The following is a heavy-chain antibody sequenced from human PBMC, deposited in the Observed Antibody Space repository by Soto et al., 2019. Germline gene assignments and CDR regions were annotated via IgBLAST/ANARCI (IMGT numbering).Heavy chain of an antibody. CDR1: GGSFSGYY. Sequence: SETLSLTCAVYGGSFSGYYWSWIRQPPGKGLEWIGEINHSGSTNYNPSLKSRVTISVDTSKNQFSLKLSSVTAADTAVYYCARESRYCSGGSCYFLPGIDYWGQGTLVTVS. J-gene: IGHJ4*02. CDR2: INHSGST. D-gene: IGHD2-15*01. V-gene: IGHV4-34*01. CDR3: ARESRYCSGGSCYFLPGIDY.